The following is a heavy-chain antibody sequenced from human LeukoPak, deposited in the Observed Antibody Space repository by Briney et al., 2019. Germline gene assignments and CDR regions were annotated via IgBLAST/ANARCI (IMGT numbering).Heavy chain of an antibody. CDR1: GFTLSDYY. CDR2: ISSSGSTI. J-gene: IGHJ4*02. CDR3: ARLKIGGYYDSSGYSDY. V-gene: IGHV3-11*01. D-gene: IGHD3-22*01. Sequence: PGGSLRLSCAASGFTLSDYYMSWIRQAPGKGLEGVSYISSSGSTIYYADSVKGRFTISRDNAKNSLYLQMNSLRAEDTAVYYCARLKIGGYYDSSGYSDYWGQGTLVTVSS.